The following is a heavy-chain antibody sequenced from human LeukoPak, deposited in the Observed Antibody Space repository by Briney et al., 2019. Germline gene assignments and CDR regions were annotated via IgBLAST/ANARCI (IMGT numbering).Heavy chain of an antibody. CDR2: MYYSGST. Sequence: PSETLSLTCTVSGGPISSSSYYWGWIRQPPGKGLEWIGYMYYSGSTNYNPSLKSRVTISVDTSKNQLSLKLSSVTSADTAVYYCARGNGWYYYWGQGTLVTVSS. D-gene: IGHD6-19*01. J-gene: IGHJ4*02. V-gene: IGHV4-61*05. CDR3: ARGNGWYYY. CDR1: GGPISSSSYY.